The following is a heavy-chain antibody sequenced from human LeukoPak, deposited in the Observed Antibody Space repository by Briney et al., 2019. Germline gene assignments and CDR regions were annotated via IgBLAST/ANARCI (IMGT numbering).Heavy chain of an antibody. Sequence: GGSLRLSCAASGFTFSSYAMSWVRQAPGKGLEWVSAISGSGGSTYYADSVKGRFTISRDNSKNTLYLQMNSLRVEDTAVSYCARRAIVVVPANYYMDVWAKGTTVTVSS. D-gene: IGHD2-2*01. J-gene: IGHJ6*03. V-gene: IGHV3-23*01. CDR1: GFTFSSYA. CDR2: ISGSGGST. CDR3: ARRAIVVVPANYYMDV.